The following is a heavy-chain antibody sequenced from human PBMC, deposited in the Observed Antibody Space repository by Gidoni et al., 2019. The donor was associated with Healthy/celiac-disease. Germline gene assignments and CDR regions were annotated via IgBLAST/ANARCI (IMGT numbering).Heavy chain of an antibody. Sequence: EVQLVQSGAEVKKPGESLRISCKGSGYSFTSYWISWVRQMPGKGLEWMGRIDPSDSYTNYSPSFQGHVTIAADKSISTAYLQWSSLKASDTAMYYCARHKGVEDYMDVWGKGTTVTVSS. J-gene: IGHJ6*03. CDR3: ARHKGVEDYMDV. V-gene: IGHV5-10-1*03. CDR1: GYSFTSYW. CDR2: IDPSDSYT.